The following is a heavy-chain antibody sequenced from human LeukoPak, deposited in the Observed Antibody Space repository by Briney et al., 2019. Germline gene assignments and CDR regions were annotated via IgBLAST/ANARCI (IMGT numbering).Heavy chain of an antibody. CDR2: IRYDGSNK. V-gene: IGHV3-30*02. CDR3: AKDGGYCSGGSCYSVHYYYYYMDV. J-gene: IGHJ6*03. D-gene: IGHD2-15*01. CDR1: GFTFSSYG. Sequence: GGSLRLSCAASGFTFSSYGMHWVRQAPGKGLEWVAFIRYDGSNKYYADSVKGRFTISRDNSKNTLYLQMNSLRAEDTAVYYCAKDGGYCSGGSCYSVHYYYYYMDVWGKGTTVTISS.